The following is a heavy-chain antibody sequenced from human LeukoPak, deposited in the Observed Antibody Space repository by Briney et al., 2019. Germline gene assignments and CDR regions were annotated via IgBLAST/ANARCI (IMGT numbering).Heavy chain of an antibody. D-gene: IGHD3-10*01. CDR2: IYPGDSDT. Sequence: GESLKISCKGSGYSFTSYWIGWVRQMPGKGLEWMGIIYPGDSDTRYSPSFQGQVTISADKSITTAYLHWSSLEASDTAMYYCARRFWFGEWGGAFDIWGQGTMVTVSS. CDR1: GYSFTSYW. CDR3: ARRFWFGEWGGAFDI. V-gene: IGHV5-51*01. J-gene: IGHJ3*02.